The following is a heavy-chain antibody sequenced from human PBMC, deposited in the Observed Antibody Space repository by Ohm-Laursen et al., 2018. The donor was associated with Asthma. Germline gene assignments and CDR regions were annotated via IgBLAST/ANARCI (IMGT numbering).Heavy chain of an antibody. Sequence: SLRLSCAATGFTFSDYFMHWVRQGPGEGLVWISHIFPDGRRTNYADSVKGRFTISRDDAKNTLYLQMNSLRADDTAVYFCVASRQSAWGWDLWGQGTLVTVSS. J-gene: IGHJ4*02. D-gene: IGHD1-26*01. CDR3: VASRQSAWGWDL. CDR1: GFTFSDYF. CDR2: IFPDGRRT. V-gene: IGHV3-74*01.